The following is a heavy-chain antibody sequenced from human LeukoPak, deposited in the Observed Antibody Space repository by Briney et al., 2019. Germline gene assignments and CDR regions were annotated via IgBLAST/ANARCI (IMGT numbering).Heavy chain of an antibody. CDR3: ARDRGNGDYGDYFDS. CDR1: GGSVTSGPNY. D-gene: IGHD4-17*01. CDR2: IQTSGRV. Sequence: PSQTLSLTCSVSGGSVTSGPNYWNWIRRPAGKGLEWIGRIQTSGRVNYNPSLKSRVTVYLDTPKNLVSLQLTSVTAADTAVYYCARDRGNGDYGDYFDSWGPGTQVTVSS. V-gene: IGHV4-61*02. J-gene: IGHJ4*02.